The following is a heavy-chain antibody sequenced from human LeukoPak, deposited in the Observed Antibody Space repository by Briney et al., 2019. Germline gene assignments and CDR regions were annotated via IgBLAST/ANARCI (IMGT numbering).Heavy chain of an antibody. J-gene: IGHJ4*02. CDR2: ISGSGGST. CDR3: AKDLGDSRNSVFDY. V-gene: IGHV3-23*01. CDR1: GFTFISYA. D-gene: IGHD3-22*01. Sequence: GGSLRLSFAASGFTFISYAMSWVRQAPGKGLEWVSAISGSGGSTYYADSVKGRFTISRDNSKNTLYLQMNSLRAEDTAVYYCAKDLGDSRNSVFDYWGQGTLVTVSS.